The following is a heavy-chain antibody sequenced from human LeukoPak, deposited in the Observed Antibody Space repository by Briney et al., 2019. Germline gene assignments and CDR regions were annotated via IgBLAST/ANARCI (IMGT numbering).Heavy chain of an antibody. D-gene: IGHD2-2*01. Sequence: ASVKVSCKASGYTFTSYDINWVRQATGQGLEWMGWMNPNSGTTGYAQKFQGRVTITRNTSISTAYMELSSLRSEDTAVYYCARVVIRVVPAAHDAFDIWGQGTMVTVSS. J-gene: IGHJ3*02. CDR1: GYTFTSYD. CDR2: MNPNSGTT. V-gene: IGHV1-8*03. CDR3: ARVVIRVVPAAHDAFDI.